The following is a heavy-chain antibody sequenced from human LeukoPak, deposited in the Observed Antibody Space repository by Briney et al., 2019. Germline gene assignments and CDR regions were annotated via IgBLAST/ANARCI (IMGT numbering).Heavy chain of an antibody. V-gene: IGHV3-11*04. Sequence: GGSLRLSCAAPGFTFSDYYMSWIRQAPGKGLEWVSYISSSGSTIYYADSVKGRFTISRDNAKNSLYLQMNSLRAEDTAVYYCAKDYYDSSGYYLDYWGQGTLVTVSS. CDR1: GFTFSDYY. J-gene: IGHJ4*02. D-gene: IGHD3-22*01. CDR3: AKDYYDSSGYYLDY. CDR2: ISSSGSTI.